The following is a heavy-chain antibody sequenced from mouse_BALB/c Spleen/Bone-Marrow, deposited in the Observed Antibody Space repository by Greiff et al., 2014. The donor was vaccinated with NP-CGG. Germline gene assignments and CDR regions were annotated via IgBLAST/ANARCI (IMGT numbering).Heavy chain of an antibody. CDR1: GFTFSGYA. J-gene: IGHJ1*01. CDR2: ISSGGST. V-gene: IGHV5-6-5*01. D-gene: IGHD2-5*01. Sequence: DVQLVESGGGLMKPGGSLKLSCAASGFTFSGYAMSWVRQTPEKRLEWVASISSGGSTFYPDSVKGRFTISRDNARNILYLQMSSLRSEDTAMYYCARRKTTILTTFYWYFDVWGAGTTVTVSS. CDR3: ARRKTTILTTFYWYFDV.